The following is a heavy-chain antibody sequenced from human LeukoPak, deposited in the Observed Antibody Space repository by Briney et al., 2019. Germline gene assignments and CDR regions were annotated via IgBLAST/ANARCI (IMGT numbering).Heavy chain of an antibody. Sequence: GGSLRLSCAASGFTFSDYYMSWIRQAPGKGLEWVSYISSSGSTICYADSVKGRFTISRDNAKNSLYLQMNSLRAEDTAVYYCARAGPRYCTNGVCYTYYGMDVWGQGTTVTVSS. D-gene: IGHD2-8*01. CDR1: GFTFSDYY. CDR2: ISSSGSTI. J-gene: IGHJ6*02. V-gene: IGHV3-11*01. CDR3: ARAGPRYCTNGVCYTYYGMDV.